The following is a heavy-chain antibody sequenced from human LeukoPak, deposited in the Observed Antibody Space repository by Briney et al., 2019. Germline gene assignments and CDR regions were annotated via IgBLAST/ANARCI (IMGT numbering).Heavy chain of an antibody. CDR2: ISGSGGST. CDR1: GFTFSSYA. J-gene: IGHJ6*02. V-gene: IGHV3-23*01. D-gene: IGHD3-3*01. Sequence: GSLRLSCAASGFTFSSYAMSWVRQAPGKGLEWVSAISGSGGSTYYADSVKGRFTISRDNSKNTLYLQMNSLRAEGTAVYYCARDRSHYDFWSGYLPSYYYGMDVWAKGPRSPSP. CDR3: ARDRSHYDFWSGYLPSYYYGMDV.